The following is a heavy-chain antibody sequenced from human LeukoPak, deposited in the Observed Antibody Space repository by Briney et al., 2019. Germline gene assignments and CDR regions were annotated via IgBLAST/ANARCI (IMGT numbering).Heavy chain of an antibody. CDR2: ISGSGGST. CDR3: AKEVVVPAAIRYYYYYYYMDV. V-gene: IGHV3-23*01. J-gene: IGHJ6*03. Sequence: GGSLRLSCAASGFTFSSYAMSWVRQAPGKGLEWVSAISGSGGSTYYADSVKGRFTISRDNSKNTLYLQMNSLRAEDTAVYYCAKEVVVPAAIRYYYYYYYMDVWGKGTTVTVSS. D-gene: IGHD2-2*01. CDR1: GFTFSSYA.